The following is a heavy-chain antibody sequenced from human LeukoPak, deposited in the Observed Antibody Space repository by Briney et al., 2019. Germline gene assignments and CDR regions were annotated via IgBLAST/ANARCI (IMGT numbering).Heavy chain of an antibody. J-gene: IGHJ3*01. V-gene: IGHV1-2*02. CDR1: GYSFSDFY. CDR2: INPKSGDT. Sequence: ASVKVSCKASGYSFSDFYIHWGRQAPGQGLEWMGWINPKSGDTTYAERFRGRVTMTRDTSFNTVYLELTSLYSDDTAVFYCARDYSDGYNRRDAFDVWGQGTTLIVSS. D-gene: IGHD5-18*01. CDR3: ARDYSDGYNRRDAFDV.